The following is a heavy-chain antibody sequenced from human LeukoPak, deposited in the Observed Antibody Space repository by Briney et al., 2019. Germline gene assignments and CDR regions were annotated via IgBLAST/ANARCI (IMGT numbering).Heavy chain of an antibody. Sequence: PSETLSLTCAVYGGSFSGYYWSWIRQSPGKGLEWIGEINHSGNTNYNPSLKSRVTISVDTSKNQFSLKLSSVTAADTAVYYCARGLVGGRGGYYFDYWGQGTLVTVSS. D-gene: IGHD3-16*01. CDR3: ARGLVGGRGGYYFDY. J-gene: IGHJ4*02. V-gene: IGHV4-34*01. CDR2: INHSGNT. CDR1: GGSFSGYY.